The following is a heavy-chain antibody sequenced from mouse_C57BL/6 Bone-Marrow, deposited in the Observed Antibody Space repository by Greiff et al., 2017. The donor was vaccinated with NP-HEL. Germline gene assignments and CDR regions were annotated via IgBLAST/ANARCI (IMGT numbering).Heavy chain of an antibody. CDR2: IDPSDSYT. J-gene: IGHJ4*01. CDR1: GYTFTSYW. Sequence: QVQLQQPGAELVRPGTSVKLSCKASGYTFTSYWMHWVKQRPGQGLEWIGVIDPSDSYTNYNQKFKGKATLTVDTSSSTAYMQLSSLTSEDSAVYYCARETTVVARAMDYWGQGTSVTVSS. D-gene: IGHD1-1*01. V-gene: IGHV1-59*01. CDR3: ARETTVVARAMDY.